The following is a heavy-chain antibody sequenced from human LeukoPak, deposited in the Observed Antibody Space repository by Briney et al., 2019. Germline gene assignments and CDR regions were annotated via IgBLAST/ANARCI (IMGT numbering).Heavy chain of an antibody. CDR3: ARESQGQAWFFDL. Sequence: PGGSLRLSCAASGFTFCHSWMHWVRQVPGKGLVWVSRISVDERTTFYADSVKGRFTISRDNAKNTLYLQMNSLRVEDTAVYYCARESQGQAWFFDLWGRGTLVTVSS. CDR2: ISVDERTT. CDR1: GFTFCHSW. J-gene: IGHJ2*01. V-gene: IGHV3-74*01.